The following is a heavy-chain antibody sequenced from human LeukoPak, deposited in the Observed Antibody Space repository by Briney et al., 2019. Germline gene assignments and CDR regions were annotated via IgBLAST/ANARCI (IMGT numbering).Heavy chain of an antibody. CDR1: GFTFDDYG. J-gene: IGHJ4*02. Sequence: PGGSLRLSCAASGFTFDDYGMSWVRQAPGKGLEWVSGINWNGGSTGYADSVKGRFTISRDNAKNSLYLQMNSLRAEDTALYYCARGWAPNWNYVGWYWGQGTLVTVSS. CDR2: INWNGGST. CDR3: ARGWAPNWNYVGWY. V-gene: IGHV3-20*04. D-gene: IGHD1-7*01.